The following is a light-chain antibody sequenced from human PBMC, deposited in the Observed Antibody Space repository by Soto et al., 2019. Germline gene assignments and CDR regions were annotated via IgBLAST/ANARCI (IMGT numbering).Light chain of an antibody. J-gene: IGLJ2*01. V-gene: IGLV2-8*01. CDR2: EVS. CDR3: SSYAGSNVV. Sequence: QSPLTQPPSASGSPGQSVTISCTGTSSDVGGYNYVSWYQQHPGKAPKLMIYEVSKRPSGVPDRFSGSKSGNTASLTVSGLQAEDEADYYCSSYAGSNVVFGGGTKLTVL. CDR1: SSDVGGYNY.